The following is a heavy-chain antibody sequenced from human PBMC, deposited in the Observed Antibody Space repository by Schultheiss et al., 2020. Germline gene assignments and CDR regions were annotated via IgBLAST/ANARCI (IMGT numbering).Heavy chain of an antibody. CDR1: GGSISGHY. J-gene: IGHJ4*02. V-gene: IGHV4-59*11. CDR3: ARGRVDYES. CDR2: MYYSGST. Sequence: SQTLSLTCTVSGGSISGHYWSWIRQPPGKGLEWIGYMYYSGSTNYNPSLKSRVTISVDTSKNQFSLKLSSVAAADTAVYYCARGRVDYESWGQGTLVNVSS. D-gene: IGHD4-17*01.